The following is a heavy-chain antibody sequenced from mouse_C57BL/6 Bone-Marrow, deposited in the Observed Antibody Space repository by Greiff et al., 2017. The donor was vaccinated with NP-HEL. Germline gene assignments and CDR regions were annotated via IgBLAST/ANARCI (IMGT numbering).Heavy chain of an antibody. J-gene: IGHJ2*01. V-gene: IGHV3-1*01. Sequence: DVKLQESGPGMVKPSQSLSLTCTVTGYSITSGYDWHWIRHFPGNKLEWMGYISYSGSTNYNPSLKSRISITHDTSKNHFFLKLNSVTTEDTATYYCARDPSRGYFDYWGQGTTLTVSS. CDR3: ARDPSRGYFDY. CDR2: ISYSGST. D-gene: IGHD2-10*02. CDR1: GYSITSGYD.